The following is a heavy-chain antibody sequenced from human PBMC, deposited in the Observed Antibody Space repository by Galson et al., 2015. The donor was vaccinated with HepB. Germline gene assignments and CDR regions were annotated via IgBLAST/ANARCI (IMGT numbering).Heavy chain of an antibody. D-gene: IGHD5-24*01. CDR3: AKDEEEMAPIPWGTLAS. CDR2: VSYDGNKK. V-gene: IGHV3-30*18. Sequence: SLRLSCAASGFTFNTYGIHWVRQAPGKGLEWLAVVSYDGNKKYYLDSVKGRFSISRDNSKNTVYLQMNSLRADDTAVYFCAKDEEEMAPIPWGTLASWGQGTLVTVSS. J-gene: IGHJ4*02. CDR1: GFTFNTYG.